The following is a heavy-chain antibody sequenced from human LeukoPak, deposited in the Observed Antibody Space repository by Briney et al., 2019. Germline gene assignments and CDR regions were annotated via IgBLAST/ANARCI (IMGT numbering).Heavy chain of an antibody. J-gene: IGHJ6*03. CDR2: IYTSGST. Sequence: PSETLSLTCTVSGGSISSYYWSWIRQPAGKGLEWIGRIYTSGSTNYNPSLKSRVTMSVDTSKNQFSLKQSSVTAADTAVYYCARDLAQQLVPSYYYYYMDVWGKGTTVTVSS. CDR1: GGSISSYY. CDR3: ARDLAQQLVPSYYYYYMDV. V-gene: IGHV4-4*07. D-gene: IGHD6-13*01.